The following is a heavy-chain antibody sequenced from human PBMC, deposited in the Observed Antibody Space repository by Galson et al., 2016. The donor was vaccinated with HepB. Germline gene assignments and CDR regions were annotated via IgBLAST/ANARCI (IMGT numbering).Heavy chain of an antibody. V-gene: IGHV3-53*01. CDR1: GFTVRTLY. CDR2: IHSGGST. J-gene: IGHJ3*01. CDR3: AREGFNAFDV. D-gene: IGHD3-3*01. Sequence: SLRLSCAASGFTVRTLYMSWVRQAPGKGLEWVSVIHSGGSTYHADSVKGRFTVSRDGSKNTVYLQMNSLRVEDTAIYYCAREGFNAFDVWGQGTVVTISS.